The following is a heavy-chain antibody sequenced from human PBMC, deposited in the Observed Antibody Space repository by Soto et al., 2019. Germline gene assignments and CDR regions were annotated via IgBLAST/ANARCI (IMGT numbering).Heavy chain of an antibody. J-gene: IGHJ4*02. CDR1: GFTFSSYS. CDR2: ISSSSSYI. CDR3: ARQGSYGDHDY. V-gene: IGHV3-21*01. Sequence: EVQLVESGGGLVKPGGSLRLSCAASGFTFSSYSINWVRQAPGKGLEWVSSISSSSSYIYYADSVKGRFTIARDNAKNSLLLQMNSVRAEDTALYYCARQGSYGDHDYWRQGTLVSVSS. D-gene: IGHD4-17*01.